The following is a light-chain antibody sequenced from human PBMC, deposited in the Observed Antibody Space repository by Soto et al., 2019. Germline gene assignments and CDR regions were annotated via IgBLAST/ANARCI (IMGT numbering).Light chain of an antibody. CDR1: QSVSSN. V-gene: IGKV3-15*01. CDR3: QHYGSSGT. Sequence: DIQPTQSSAATCQSPVQSHTQSCRASQSVSSNLAWYQQPPGQAPRLLIYAASTRATGIPALCSGSGSGTLFTITISRLAPDFFALYYCQHYGSSGTVGQGTKVDI. J-gene: IGKJ1*01. CDR2: AAS.